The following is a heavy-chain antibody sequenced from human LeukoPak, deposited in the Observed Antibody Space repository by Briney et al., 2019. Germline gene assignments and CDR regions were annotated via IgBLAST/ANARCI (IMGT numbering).Heavy chain of an antibody. CDR2: IWYDGSNK. CDR3: ARDNWNDGAFDT. V-gene: IGHV3-33*01. Sequence: PGGSLRLSCAASGFTFSGYGMHWVRQAPGKGLEWVAVIWYDGSNKYYADSVKGRFTISRDNSKNTLYLQMNSLRAEDTAVYYCARDNWNDGAFDTWGQGTMVTVSS. J-gene: IGHJ3*02. CDR1: GFTFSGYG. D-gene: IGHD1-1*01.